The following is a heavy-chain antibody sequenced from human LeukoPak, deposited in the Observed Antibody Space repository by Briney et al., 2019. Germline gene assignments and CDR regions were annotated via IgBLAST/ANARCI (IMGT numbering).Heavy chain of an antibody. Sequence: GGSLRLSCAASGFTVSSNYMSWVRQAPGKGLEWVSVIYSGGSTYYADSVKGRFTISRDNSKNTLCPQMNSLRAEDTAVYYCARVAAAGTGGDIDYCGQGTLVTVSS. J-gene: IGHJ4*02. CDR3: ARVAAAGTGGDIDY. CDR1: GFTVSSNY. D-gene: IGHD6-13*01. CDR2: IYSGGST. V-gene: IGHV3-53*01.